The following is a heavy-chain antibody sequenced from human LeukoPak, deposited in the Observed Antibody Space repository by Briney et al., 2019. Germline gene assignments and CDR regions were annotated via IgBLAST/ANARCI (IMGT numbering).Heavy chain of an antibody. J-gene: IGHJ3*02. CDR3: ARVPRIDGAFDI. CDR2: IIPILGIA. V-gene: IGHV1-69*04. D-gene: IGHD1-26*01. Sequence: SVKVSCKASGGTFSSYAISWMRQAPGQGLEWMGRIIPILGIANYAQKFQGRVTITADKSTSTAYMELSSLRSEDTAVYYCARVPRIDGAFDIWGQGTMVTVSS. CDR1: GGTFSSYA.